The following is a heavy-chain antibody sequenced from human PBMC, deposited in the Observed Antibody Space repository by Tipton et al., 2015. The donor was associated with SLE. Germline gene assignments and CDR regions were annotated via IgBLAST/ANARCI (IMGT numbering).Heavy chain of an antibody. CDR2: IYYSGST. J-gene: IGHJ4*02. CDR3: ARVGVEDYGDYPGGEGDY. V-gene: IGHV4-61*08. D-gene: IGHD4-17*01. Sequence: TLSLTCTVSGGSISSGGYYWSWIRQHPGKGLEWIGYIYYSGSTNYNPSLKSRVTISVDTSKNQFFLKLSSVTAADTAVYYCARVGVEDYGDYPGGEGDYWGQGTLVTVSS. CDR1: GGSISSGGYY.